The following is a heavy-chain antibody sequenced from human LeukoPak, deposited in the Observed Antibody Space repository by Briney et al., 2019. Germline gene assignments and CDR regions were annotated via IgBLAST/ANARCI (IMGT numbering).Heavy chain of an antibody. CDR3: ARGGFITFFDY. CDR1: GFTFSSYW. J-gene: IGHJ4*02. Sequence: GGSLRLSCVGSGFTFSSYWMSWVRQAPGKGLEWVANIKPDGSDKYYVGSVKGRFTISRDNTKNSMYLQMSGLRAEDTAVYYCARGGFITFFDYWGQGTLVTVSS. CDR2: IKPDGSDK. V-gene: IGHV3-7*04. D-gene: IGHD3-22*01.